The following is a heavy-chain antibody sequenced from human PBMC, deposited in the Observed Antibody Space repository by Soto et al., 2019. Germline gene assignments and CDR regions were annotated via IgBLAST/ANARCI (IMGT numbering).Heavy chain of an antibody. V-gene: IGHV1-69*13. J-gene: IGHJ3*02. Sequence: ASVKVSCKASGGTFSSYAISWVRQAPGQGLEWMGGIIPIFGTANYAQKFQGRVTITADESTSTAYMELSSLRSEDTAVYYCATRDYQVEGTGAFDIWGQGTMVTVSS. CDR3: ATRDYQVEGTGAFDI. CDR1: GGTFSSYA. CDR2: IIPIFGTA. D-gene: IGHD4-17*01.